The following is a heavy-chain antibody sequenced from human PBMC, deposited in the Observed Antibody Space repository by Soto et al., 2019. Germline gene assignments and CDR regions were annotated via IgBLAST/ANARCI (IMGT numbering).Heavy chain of an antibody. CDR3: ARAPSPARDDFDI. D-gene: IGHD2-2*01. Sequence: ASVKVSCKASGYTFTGYYMHWVRQAPGQGLEWMGWINPNSGGTNYAQKFQGWVTMTRDTSISTAYMELSRLRSDDTAVYYCARAPSPARDDFDIWGQVTMVTVSS. V-gene: IGHV1-2*04. J-gene: IGHJ3*02. CDR2: INPNSGGT. CDR1: GYTFTGYY.